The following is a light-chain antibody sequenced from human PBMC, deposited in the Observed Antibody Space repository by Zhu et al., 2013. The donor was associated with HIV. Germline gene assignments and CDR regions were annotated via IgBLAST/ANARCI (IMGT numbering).Light chain of an antibody. CDR2: AAS. V-gene: IGKV1-8*01. Sequence: AIRMTQSPSSFSASTGDRVTITCRASQGISSYLAWYQQKPGKAPKLLIYAASSLQSGVPSRFSGSGSETDFTLTISSLQPEDFATYYCQQANSFPPTFGGGTKVEIK. CDR1: QGISSY. J-gene: IGKJ4*01. CDR3: QQANSFPPT.